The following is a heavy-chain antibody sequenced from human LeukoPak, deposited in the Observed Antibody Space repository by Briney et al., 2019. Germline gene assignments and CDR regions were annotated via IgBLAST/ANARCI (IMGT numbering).Heavy chain of an antibody. D-gene: IGHD6-13*01. CDR2: IYYSGST. J-gene: IGHJ1*01. Sequence: SETLSLTCAVYGGSFSGYYWTWIRQPPGKGLEWIGYIYYSGSTNYNPSLKSRVTISVDTSKNQFSLKLSSVTAADTAVYYCARVTPAAAGYFQHWGQGTLVTVSS. CDR1: GGSFSGYY. V-gene: IGHV4-59*01. CDR3: ARVTPAAAGYFQH.